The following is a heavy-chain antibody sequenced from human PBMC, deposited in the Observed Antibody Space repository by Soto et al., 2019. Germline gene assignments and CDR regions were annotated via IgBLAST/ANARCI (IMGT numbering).Heavy chain of an antibody. D-gene: IGHD6-13*01. CDR2: IYTSGST. V-gene: IGHV4-4*07. CDR1: GGSISSYY. J-gene: IGHJ4*02. CDR3: ARERVSSSWYYFDY. Sequence: ASETLSLTCTVSGGSISSYYWSWIRQPAGKGLEWIGRIYTSGSTNYNPSLKSRVTMSVDTSKNQFSLKLSSVTAADTAVYYCARERVSSSWYYFDYWGQGTLVTVSS.